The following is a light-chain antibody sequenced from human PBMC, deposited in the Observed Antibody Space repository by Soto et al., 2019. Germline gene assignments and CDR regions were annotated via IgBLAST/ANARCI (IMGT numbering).Light chain of an antibody. J-gene: IGKJ1*01. CDR3: HQYASYPQT. Sequence: EIVLTQSPGTLSLSPGERATLSCRASQTVAKNYLARYQQEPGQAPRLLIYGASSRATGIPDRFSGSGSGTDFTLTISRLEPEDFAVYYCHQYASYPQTFGQGTKVEIK. CDR1: QTVAKNY. V-gene: IGKV3-20*01. CDR2: GAS.